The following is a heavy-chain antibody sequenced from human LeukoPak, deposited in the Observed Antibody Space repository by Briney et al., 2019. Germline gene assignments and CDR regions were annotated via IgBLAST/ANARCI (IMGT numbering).Heavy chain of an antibody. D-gene: IGHD5-18*01. V-gene: IGHV3-23*01. Sequence: TGGSLRLSCAASGFTFSSYWMSWVRQAPGKGLEWVSAISGSGGSTYYADSVKGRFTISRDNSKNTLYLQMNSLRAEDTAVYYCAKGGAHTAMAEYYFDYWGQGTLVTVSS. J-gene: IGHJ4*02. CDR3: AKGGAHTAMAEYYFDY. CDR1: GFTFSSYW. CDR2: ISGSGGST.